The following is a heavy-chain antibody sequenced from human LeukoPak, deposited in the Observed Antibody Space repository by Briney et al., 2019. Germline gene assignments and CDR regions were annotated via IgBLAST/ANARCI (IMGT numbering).Heavy chain of an antibody. D-gene: IGHD3-10*01. CDR1: EFTFSDYY. V-gene: IGHV3-53*05. J-gene: IGHJ5*02. Sequence: HSGGSLRLSCAASEFTFSDYYMSWIRQAPGKGLEWVSVIYSGGSTYYADSVKGRFTISRDNSKNSLYLQMNSPRTEDTALYYCAKDITGGGTMVRGVIITGLDWFDPWGQGTLVTVSS. CDR2: IYSGGST. CDR3: AKDITGGGTMVRGVIITGLDWFDP.